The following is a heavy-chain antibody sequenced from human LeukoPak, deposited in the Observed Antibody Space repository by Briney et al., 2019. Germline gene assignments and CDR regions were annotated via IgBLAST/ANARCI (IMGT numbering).Heavy chain of an antibody. Sequence: GGSLRLSCAASGFTFTSYDINWVRQATGQGLEWMGWINPNSGGTNYAQKFQGRVTMTRDTSISTAYMELSRLRSDDTAVYYCARAPPHYDSSGYGAGVREDWFDPWGQGTLVTVSS. CDR2: INPNSGGT. D-gene: IGHD3-22*01. CDR3: ARAPPHYDSSGYGAGVREDWFDP. J-gene: IGHJ5*02. V-gene: IGHV1-2*02. CDR1: GFTFTSYD.